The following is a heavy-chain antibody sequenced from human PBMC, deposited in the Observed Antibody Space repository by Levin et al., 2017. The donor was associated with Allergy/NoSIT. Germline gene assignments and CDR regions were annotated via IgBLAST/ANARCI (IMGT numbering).Heavy chain of an antibody. D-gene: IGHD3-3*01. CDR1: GFSLSNARMG. Sequence: SGPTLVKPTETLTLTCTVSGFSLSNARMGVSWIRQPPGKALEWLAHIFSNDEKSYSTSLKSRLTISKDTSKSQVVLTMTNMDPVDTATYYCARIRDFGVDFNWFDPWGQGTLVTVSS. J-gene: IGHJ5*02. V-gene: IGHV2-26*01. CDR2: IFSNDEK. CDR3: ARIRDFGVDFNWFDP.